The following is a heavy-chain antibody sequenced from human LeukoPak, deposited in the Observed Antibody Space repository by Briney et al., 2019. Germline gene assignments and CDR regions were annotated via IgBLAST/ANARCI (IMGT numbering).Heavy chain of an antibody. V-gene: IGHV4-34*01. J-gene: IGHJ4*02. D-gene: IGHD3-10*01. CDR3: ARDYGSGNYWAFDY. CDR1: GGSFSGYY. Sequence: SETLSLTCAVYGGSFSGYYWSWIRQVPGKGLEWIGSIYYSGSTYYNPSLKSRVTISVDTSKNQFSLKLSSVTAADTAVYYCARDYGSGNYWAFDYWGQGTLVTVSS. CDR2: IYYSGST.